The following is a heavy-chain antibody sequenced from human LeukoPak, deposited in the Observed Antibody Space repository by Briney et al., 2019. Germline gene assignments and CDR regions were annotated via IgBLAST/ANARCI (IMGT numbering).Heavy chain of an antibody. CDR3: ARGYCSSTSCLWFDP. Sequence: ASVQVPCKASGYTFTSYGISWVRHPPAQGLEWMGSTSTYNGNTNYAQKLQGRVTMTTDTSTSIAYMELRSLRPDDTAVYYCARGYCSSTSCLWFDPWGQGWLVTASS. D-gene: IGHD2-2*01. J-gene: IGHJ5*02. V-gene: IGHV1-18*04. CDR1: GYTFTSYG. CDR2: TSTYNGNT.